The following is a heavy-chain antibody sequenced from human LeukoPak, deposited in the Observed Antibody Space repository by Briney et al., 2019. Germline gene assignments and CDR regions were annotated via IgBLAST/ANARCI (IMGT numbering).Heavy chain of an antibody. J-gene: IGHJ4*02. D-gene: IGHD5-18*01. Sequence: GRSLRLSCAASGFTFDDYAMHWVRQAPGKGLEWVSGISWNSGSIGYADSVKGRFTISRDSAKTSLYLQMISLRAEDTAVYYCARHLSGVTGYTYGRVIDYGGQGTLVTVSS. CDR2: ISWNSGSI. CDR3: ARHLSGVTGYTYGRVIDY. V-gene: IGHV3-9*01. CDR1: GFTFDDYA.